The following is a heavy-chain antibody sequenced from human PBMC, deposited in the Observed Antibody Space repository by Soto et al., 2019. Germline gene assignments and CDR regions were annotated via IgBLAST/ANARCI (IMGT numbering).Heavy chain of an antibody. CDR1: GGSISSGGYY. D-gene: IGHD3-22*01. CDR3: ARSRESYDSSPNDY. Sequence: SETLSLTCTVSGGSISSGGYYWSWIRQHPGKGLEWIGYIYYSGSTYYNPSLKSRVTISVDTSKNQFSLKLSSVTAADTAVYYCARSRESYDSSPNDYWGQGTLVTVSS. V-gene: IGHV4-31*03. CDR2: IYYSGST. J-gene: IGHJ4*02.